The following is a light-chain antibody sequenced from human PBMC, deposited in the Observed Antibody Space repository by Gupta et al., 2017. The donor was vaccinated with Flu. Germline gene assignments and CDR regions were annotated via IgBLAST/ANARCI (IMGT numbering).Light chain of an antibody. CDR3: QQYNNWPPGT. CDR1: QSVSSN. J-gene: IGKJ1*01. Sequence: EIVMTQSPATLSVSPGERATPSCRASQSVSSNLAWYQQKPGQAPRLLIYGASTRATGIPARFSGSGSGTEFTLTISSRQSEDFAVYYCQQYNNWPPGTFGRGTKVEIK. V-gene: IGKV3-15*01. CDR2: GAS.